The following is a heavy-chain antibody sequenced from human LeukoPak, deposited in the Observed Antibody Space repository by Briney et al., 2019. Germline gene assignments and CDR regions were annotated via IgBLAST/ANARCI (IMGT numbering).Heavy chain of an antibody. CDR3: ASAGDFWSGYAVDY. D-gene: IGHD3-3*01. Sequence: PGGSLRLSCAASGFTFSSYSMNWVRQAPGKGLECVSSISSSSSYIYYADSVKGRFTISRDNAKNSLYLQMNSLRAEDTAVYYCASAGDFWSGYAVDYWGQGTLVTVSS. CDR2: ISSSSSYI. J-gene: IGHJ4*02. V-gene: IGHV3-21*01. CDR1: GFTFSSYS.